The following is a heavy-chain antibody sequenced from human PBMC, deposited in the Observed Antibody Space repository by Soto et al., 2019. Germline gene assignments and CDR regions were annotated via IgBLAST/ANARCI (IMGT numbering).Heavy chain of an antibody. CDR1: GFTFINAW. CDR3: ATERARNIVDTTH. V-gene: IGHV3-15*07. J-gene: IGHJ4*02. D-gene: IGHD5-12*01. CDR2: IKSKTEGGTT. Sequence: EVQLVESGGGLVKPGGSLRLSCAVSGFTFINAWMNWVRQAPGKGLEWVGRIKSKTEGGTTDYAAPVKGRFTISRDDSKNTLYLQMNSLKTDDTAVYYCATERARNIVDTTHCGRGTLVTVSS.